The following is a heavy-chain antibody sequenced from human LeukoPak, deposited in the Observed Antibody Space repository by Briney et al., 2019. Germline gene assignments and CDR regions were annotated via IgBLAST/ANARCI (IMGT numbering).Heavy chain of an antibody. CDR1: GGSFSGYY. V-gene: IGHV4-59*01. J-gene: IGHJ4*02. CDR2: IYCTGKT. CDR3: ARSQNYYGSGDY. Sequence: SETLSLTCAVYGGSFSGYYWSWLRQPPGKALEWIGYIYCTGKTYYNPSLEGRVTILVDTSRNHFSVKLSSVTAADTAVYYCARSQNYYGSGDYWSQGTLVTVSS. D-gene: IGHD3-10*01.